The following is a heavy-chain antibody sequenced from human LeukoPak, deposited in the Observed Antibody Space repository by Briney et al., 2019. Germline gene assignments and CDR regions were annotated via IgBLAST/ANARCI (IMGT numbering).Heavy chain of an antibody. CDR2: IYTNENT. CDR3: ARAEINTADFDY. D-gene: IGHD5-18*01. Sequence: SETLSLTCTVSGGSIGTYYWNWIRQPAGKGLEWIGRIYTNENTNYNPSLKSRVTMSVDTSKNQYSLKLSSVTAADTAVYFCARAEINTADFDYWGQGTLVTVSS. CDR1: GGSIGTYY. V-gene: IGHV4-4*07. J-gene: IGHJ4*02.